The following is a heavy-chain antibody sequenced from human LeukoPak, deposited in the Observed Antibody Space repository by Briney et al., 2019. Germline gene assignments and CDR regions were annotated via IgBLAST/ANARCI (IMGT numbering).Heavy chain of an antibody. J-gene: IGHJ4*02. D-gene: IGHD5-18*01. CDR1: GFTFSSYA. Sequence: PGGSLRLSCAASGFTFSSYAMHWVRQAPGKGLEWVAVISYDGSNKYYADSVKGRFTISRDNSKNTLYLQMSSLRAEDTAVYYCARPLRFSSTDFDYWGQGTLVTVSS. CDR3: ARPLRFSSTDFDY. V-gene: IGHV3-30-3*01. CDR2: ISYDGSNK.